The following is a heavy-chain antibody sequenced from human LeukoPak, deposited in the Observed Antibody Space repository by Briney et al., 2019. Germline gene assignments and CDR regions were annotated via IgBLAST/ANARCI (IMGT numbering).Heavy chain of an antibody. CDR2: ISPSSSNI. Sequence: GGSLRLSCAASGXTFSSYSMNWVRQAPGKGLEWISYISPSSSNIHYADSVKGRFTISRDNAKNSLSLQLNSLRDEDTAVYYCARASYSSSGDYWGQGTLVTVSS. D-gene: IGHD3-10*01. J-gene: IGHJ4*02. CDR1: GXTFSSYS. CDR3: ARASYSSSGDY. V-gene: IGHV3-48*02.